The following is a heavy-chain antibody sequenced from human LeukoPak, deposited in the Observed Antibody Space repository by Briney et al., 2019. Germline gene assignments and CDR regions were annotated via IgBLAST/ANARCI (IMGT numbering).Heavy chain of an antibody. Sequence: GGSLRLSCAASGFSFSYYWMSWVRQAPGKGLEWVSAISSDSNYIYYPDSVKGRFIISRDNAKNSLYLQMNSLRVEDSAVYYCARDRSRVSDYWGQGTLVTVSS. CDR3: ARDRSRVSDY. J-gene: IGHJ4*02. V-gene: IGHV3-21*01. CDR2: ISSDSNYI. CDR1: GFSFSYYW.